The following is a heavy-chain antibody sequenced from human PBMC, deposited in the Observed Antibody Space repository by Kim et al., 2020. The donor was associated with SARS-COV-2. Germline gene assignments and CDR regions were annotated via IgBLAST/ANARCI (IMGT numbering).Heavy chain of an antibody. J-gene: IGHJ5*01. CDR2: ISPYNGNT. D-gene: IGHD3-3*01. CDR1: GYRFSSLN. Sequence: ASVKVPCKASGYRFSSLNIAWVRQAPGQGPEWMGWISPYNGNTIHAQNFQGRVTLTTDTSTGTAYMELRRLGSDDTAVYYCASGHYDFWSDYYLNWF. V-gene: IGHV1-18*01. CDR3: ASGHYDFWSDYYLNWF.